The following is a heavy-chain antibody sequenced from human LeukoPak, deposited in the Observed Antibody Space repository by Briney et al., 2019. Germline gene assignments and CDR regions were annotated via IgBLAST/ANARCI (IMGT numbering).Heavy chain of an antibody. D-gene: IGHD4-17*01. V-gene: IGHV3-23*01. CDR2: ISGSGGST. J-gene: IGHJ4*02. CDR1: GFTFSSYA. CDR3: ARGTRNDYGDAD. Sequence: GSLRLSCAASGFTFSSYAMSWVLQTPGKGLEWVSAISGSGGSTYYADSVKGRFTISRDNSKNTLYLQMNSLRAEDTAVYYRARGTRNDYGDADWGQGTLVTVSS.